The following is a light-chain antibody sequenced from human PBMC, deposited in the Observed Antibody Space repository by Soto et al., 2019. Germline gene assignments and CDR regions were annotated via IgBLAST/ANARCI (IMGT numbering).Light chain of an antibody. CDR2: YNN. CDR3: AAWDDSRNGPV. V-gene: IGLV1-36*01. J-gene: IGLJ3*02. Sequence: QSVLAQPPSVSEAPRQRVTISCSGSDSNIGNYPVNWYQQLPGKAPKLLIYYNNVLSSGVSDRFSASKSGASASLAISGLQFDDEADYYCAAWDDSRNGPVFGGGTKVTVL. CDR1: DSNIGNYP.